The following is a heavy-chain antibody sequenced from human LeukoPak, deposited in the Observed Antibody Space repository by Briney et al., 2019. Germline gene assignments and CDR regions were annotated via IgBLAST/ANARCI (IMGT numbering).Heavy chain of an antibody. J-gene: IGHJ4*02. V-gene: IGHV4-39*07. D-gene: IGHD4-17*01. Sequence: SETLSLTCTISDDSISSDSYYWGWIRQPPGKGLEWIGNIYYSGSTYYNPSLKSRVTISLDTSKNQFSLKLSSVTAADTAVYYCARGTDYGDYVGGEDYWGQGTLVTVSS. CDR2: IYYSGST. CDR3: ARGTDYGDYVGGEDY. CDR1: DDSISSDSYY.